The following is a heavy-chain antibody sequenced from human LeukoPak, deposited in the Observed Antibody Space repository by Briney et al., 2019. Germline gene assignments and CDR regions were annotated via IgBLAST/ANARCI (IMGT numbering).Heavy chain of an antibody. D-gene: IGHD4-17*01. CDR1: GGTFSSYA. CDR2: IIPIFGTA. Sequence: AASVKVSCKASGGTFSSYAISWVRQAPGQGLEWMGRIIPIFGTAIYAQKFQGRVTITADKSTNTVFMELNSLTSEDTADYYCATLYGDYVTSDYWGQGTLVTVSS. V-gene: IGHV1-69*06. J-gene: IGHJ4*02. CDR3: ATLYGDYVTSDY.